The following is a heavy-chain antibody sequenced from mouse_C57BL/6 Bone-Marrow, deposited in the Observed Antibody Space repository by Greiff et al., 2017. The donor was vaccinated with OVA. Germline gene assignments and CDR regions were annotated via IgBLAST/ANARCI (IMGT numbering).Heavy chain of an antibody. D-gene: IGHD1-1*01. Sequence: EVQLQQSGAELVRPGASVKLSCTASGFNIKDDYMHWVKQRPEQGLEWIGRIDPENGDTEYASKFQGKATITADTSSNTAYLQLSSLTSEDTAVYYCTTFYGSSPYWGQGTLVTVSA. V-gene: IGHV14-4*01. CDR2: IDPENGDT. J-gene: IGHJ3*01. CDR1: GFNIKDDY. CDR3: TTFYGSSPY.